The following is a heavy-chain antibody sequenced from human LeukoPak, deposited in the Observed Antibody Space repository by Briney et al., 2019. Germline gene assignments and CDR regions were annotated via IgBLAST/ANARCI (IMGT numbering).Heavy chain of an antibody. CDR2: INPSSAYT. D-gene: IGHD1-26*01. J-gene: IGHJ4*02. CDR3: PRDRNSGSYCSDY. V-gene: IGHV1-46*01. CDR1: GYTFTSYC. Sequence: ASLKVLCKASGYTFTSYCIHWVRQAPGQGPEWVGVINPSSAYTTYSQKFQGRFTMTRDTSTSTVYMELSSLTSEDTAVYYCPRDRNSGSYCSDYWGQGTLVTVSS.